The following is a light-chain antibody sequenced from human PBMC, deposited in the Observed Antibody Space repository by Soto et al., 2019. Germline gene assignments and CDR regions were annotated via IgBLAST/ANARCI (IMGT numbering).Light chain of an antibody. CDR1: QSVSSY. CDR3: QQRSNWPPIT. CDR2: DAS. J-gene: IGKJ5*01. V-gene: IGKV3-11*01. Sequence: EIALTQSPATLSLSPGERATLSCRASQSVSSYLAWYQQKPGQAPRLLIYDASNRATAIPARFSGSGSGTDFALTISSLEPADFAVYYCQQRSNWPPITFGQGTRLEIK.